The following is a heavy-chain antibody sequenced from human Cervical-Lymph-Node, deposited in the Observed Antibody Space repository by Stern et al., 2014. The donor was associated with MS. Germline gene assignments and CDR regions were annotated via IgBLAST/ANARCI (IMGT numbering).Heavy chain of an antibody. D-gene: IGHD6-19*01. Sequence: MQLVKSGGSLVQPGGSLRLSCAASGFTFSSYAMSWVRQAPGKGLEWVSAISGSGDSTYYADSVKGRFTISRDNSKNTLYLQMNSLRADDTAVYYCAKEGILVASFDYWGQGTLVTVSS. CDR1: GFTFSSYA. CDR3: AKEGILVASFDY. J-gene: IGHJ4*02. CDR2: ISGSGDST. V-gene: IGHV3-23*04.